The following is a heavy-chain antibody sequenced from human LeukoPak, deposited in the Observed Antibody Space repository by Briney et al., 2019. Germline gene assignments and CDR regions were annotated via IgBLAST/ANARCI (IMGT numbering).Heavy chain of an antibody. CDR2: IIPILGIA. CDR1: GGTFSSYA. V-gene: IGHV1-69*04. CDR3: AREAATFGGVIVPHYFDY. J-gene: IGHJ4*02. D-gene: IGHD3-16*02. Sequence: SVKVSCKASGGTFSSYAISWVRQAPGQELEWMGRIIPILGIANYAQKFQGRVTITADKSTSTAYMELSSLRSEDTAVYYCAREAATFGGVIVPHYFDYWGQGTLVTVSP.